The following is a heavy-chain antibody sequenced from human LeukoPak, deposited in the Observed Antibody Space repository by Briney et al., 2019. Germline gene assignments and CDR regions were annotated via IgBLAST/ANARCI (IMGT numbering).Heavy chain of an antibody. V-gene: IGHV3-30*03. CDR1: GSTFSSYG. Sequence: PGGSLRLSCAASGSTFSSYGMHWVRQAPGKGLEWVAVISYDGSNKYYADSVKGRFTISRDNSKNTLYLQMNSLRAEDTAVYYCARGPFDYWGQGTLVTVSS. J-gene: IGHJ4*02. CDR3: ARGPFDY. CDR2: ISYDGSNK.